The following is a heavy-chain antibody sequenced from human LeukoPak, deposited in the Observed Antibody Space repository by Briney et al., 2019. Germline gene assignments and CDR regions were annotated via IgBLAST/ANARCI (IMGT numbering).Heavy chain of an antibody. CDR1: GFTFSSYW. CDR2: IKQDGSEK. V-gene: IGHV3-7*03. Sequence: GGSLRLSCAASGFTFSSYWMSWVRQAPGKGLEWVANIKQDGSEKYYVDSVKGRFTISRDNAKNSLYLQMNSLRAEDTAVYYCAKDVIVGATYFDYWGQGTLVTVSS. CDR3: AKDVIVGATYFDY. J-gene: IGHJ4*02. D-gene: IGHD1-26*01.